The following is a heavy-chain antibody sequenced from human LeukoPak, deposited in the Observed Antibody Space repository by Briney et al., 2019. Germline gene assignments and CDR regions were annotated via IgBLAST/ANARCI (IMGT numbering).Heavy chain of an antibody. CDR3: AGGHYYDSSGYYYG. CDR1: GFTFTTYA. V-gene: IGHV3-23*01. CDR2: ISGSGGNT. Sequence: GSLRLSCSASGFTFTTYAMTWVRQAPGKGLEWVSAISGSGGNTYYADSVKGRFTISRDNAKNTLYLQMNSLRAEDTAVYYCAGGHYYDSSGYYYGWGQGTLVTVSS. D-gene: IGHD3-22*01. J-gene: IGHJ4*02.